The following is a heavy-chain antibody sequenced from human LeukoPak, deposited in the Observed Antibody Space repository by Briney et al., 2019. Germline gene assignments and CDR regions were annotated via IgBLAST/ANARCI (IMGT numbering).Heavy chain of an antibody. J-gene: IGHJ4*02. V-gene: IGHV1-18*01. CDR3: ARPHRSGWSNALDY. Sequence: ASVKVSCKASGYTFTIYGISWVRQAPGQGLEWMGWISAYNGNTNYAQKLRGRVTMTTDTSTSTAYMELRSLRSDDTAVYYCARPHRSGWSNALDYWGQGTLVTVSS. CDR1: GYTFTIYG. D-gene: IGHD6-19*01. CDR2: ISAYNGNT.